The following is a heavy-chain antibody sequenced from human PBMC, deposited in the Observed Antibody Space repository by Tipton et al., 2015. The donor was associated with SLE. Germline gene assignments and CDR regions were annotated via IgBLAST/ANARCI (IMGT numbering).Heavy chain of an antibody. V-gene: IGHV4-59*01. CDR3: ARDQTTVVTRGYYYYYMDV. D-gene: IGHD4-23*01. Sequence: GLVKPSETLSLTCTVSGGSISTYYWSWIRQPPGKGLEWIGYVSYSGSTNYNPSLKSRVTISVDTSKNQLSLKLSSVTAADTAVYYCARDQTTVVTRGYYYYYMDVWGKGTTVTVSS. CDR1: GGSISTYY. CDR2: VSYSGST. J-gene: IGHJ6*03.